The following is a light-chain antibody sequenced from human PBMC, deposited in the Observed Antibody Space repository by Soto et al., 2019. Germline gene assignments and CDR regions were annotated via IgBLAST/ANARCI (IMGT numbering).Light chain of an antibody. CDR1: QGITSY. CDR3: QQLNDYPIA. J-gene: IGKJ5*01. CDR2: AAS. V-gene: IGKV1-9*01. Sequence: IQLTQYPSSLSASVGDRVTITCRASQGITSYLAWYQQKPGKAPKLLIYAASTLQSGVQSRFSGSGSGTDFTLTISSLQPEDFATSYCQQLNDYPIAFGHGTQLEIK.